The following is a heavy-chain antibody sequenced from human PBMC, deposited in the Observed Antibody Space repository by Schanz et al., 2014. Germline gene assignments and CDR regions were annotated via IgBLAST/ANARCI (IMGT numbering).Heavy chain of an antibody. D-gene: IGHD2-15*01. Sequence: EVQLVESGGGVVQPGRSLRLSCAASGFGFSSYGMHWVRQAPGKGLEWISYITGTGTVMYADSVKGRFTISRDNSKNTLYLQMKSLRAEDTAVYYCARDFLLEQLGYSHYYYAMDVWGQGTTVTVSS. J-gene: IGHJ6*02. CDR2: ITGTGTV. V-gene: IGHV3-48*01. CDR1: GFGFSSYG. CDR3: ARDFLLEQLGYSHYYYAMDV.